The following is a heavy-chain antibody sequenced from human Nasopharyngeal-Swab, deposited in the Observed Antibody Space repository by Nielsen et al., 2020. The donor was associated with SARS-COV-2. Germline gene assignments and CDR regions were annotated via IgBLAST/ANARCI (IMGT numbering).Heavy chain of an antibody. D-gene: IGHD3-10*01. CDR2: IYYSGST. CDR3: ALGGYYGSGSYSH. V-gene: IGHV4-39*07. CDR1: GGSISSSSYY. J-gene: IGHJ4*02. Sequence: SETLSLTCTVSGGSISSSSYYWGWIRQPPGKGLEWIGNIYYSGSTYYNPSLKSRVTISVDRSKNQFSLKLSSVTAADTAVYYCALGGYYGSGSYSHWGQGTLVTVSS.